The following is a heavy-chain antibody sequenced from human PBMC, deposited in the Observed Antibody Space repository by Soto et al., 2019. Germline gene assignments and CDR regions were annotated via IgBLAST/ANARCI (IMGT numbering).Heavy chain of an antibody. Sequence: SATLSLTCTVSGGSISSYYWSWIRQPPGKGLEWIGYIYYSGSTNYNPSLKSPVTISVDTSKNQFSLKLSSVTAADTAVYYCARLSYDILTGYLIYFDYWGQGTLVTVSS. J-gene: IGHJ4*02. CDR2: IYYSGST. D-gene: IGHD3-9*01. CDR3: ARLSYDILTGYLIYFDY. CDR1: GGSISSYY. V-gene: IGHV4-59*08.